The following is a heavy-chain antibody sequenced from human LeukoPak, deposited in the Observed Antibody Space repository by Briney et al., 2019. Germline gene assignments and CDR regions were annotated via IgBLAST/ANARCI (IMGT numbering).Heavy chain of an antibody. Sequence: SETLSLTCTISGGSISTHYWSWIRQPAGKGLEWIGRIYTSGSTNYNPSLKSRVTMSVDTSKNQFSLKLSSVTAADTAVYYCARDIAAADYYYGMDVWGQGTTVTVSS. J-gene: IGHJ6*02. CDR2: IYTSGST. CDR3: ARDIAAADYYYGMDV. CDR1: GGSISTHY. D-gene: IGHD6-13*01. V-gene: IGHV4-4*07.